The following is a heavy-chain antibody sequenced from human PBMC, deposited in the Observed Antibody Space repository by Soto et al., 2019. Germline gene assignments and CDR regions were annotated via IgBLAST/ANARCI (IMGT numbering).Heavy chain of an antibody. Sequence: QVQLVQSGAEVKKSGASVKVSCKASGYTFTGYYIHWVRQAPGQGPEWMGEIGPNRGDTRYAQKFQGRATMTRDTSITTVYMELSNLSPDDPAVYYCGRGRSGELVVFYWGQGTLVTVYS. CDR1: GYTFTGYY. CDR3: GRGRSGELVVFY. D-gene: IGHD1-7*01. V-gene: IGHV1-2*02. J-gene: IGHJ4*02. CDR2: IGPNRGDT.